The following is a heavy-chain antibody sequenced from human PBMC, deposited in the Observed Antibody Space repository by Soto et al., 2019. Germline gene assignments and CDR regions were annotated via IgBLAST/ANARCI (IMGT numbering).Heavy chain of an antibody. CDR3: ARDFVVGGPTINYYYGMDV. V-gene: IGHV3-66*01. CDR1: GFTVSSNY. D-gene: IGHD1-26*01. CDR2: IYSAGNT. J-gene: IGHJ6*02. Sequence: EVQLVESGGDLVQPGGSLRLSCAASGFTVSSNYMSWVRQAPGKGLEWISIIYSAGNTYYSDSVKGRFTISRDNSKKTLYLQMNSLGAEETAVYYCARDFVVGGPTINYYYGMDVWGQGTTVTVSS.